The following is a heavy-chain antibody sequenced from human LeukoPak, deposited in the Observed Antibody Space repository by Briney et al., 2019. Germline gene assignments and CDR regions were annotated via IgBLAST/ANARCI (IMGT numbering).Heavy chain of an antibody. V-gene: IGHV1-18*01. Sequence: GASVKVSCKASGYTFTSHGISWVRQAPGQGLEWMGWISGYNGDTNYAQKLQGRVTMTRDTSTSTAYMELRSLRSDDTAVYYCARDGSGTYYPAGVGWFDPWGQGTLVTVSS. CDR1: GYTFTSHG. J-gene: IGHJ5*02. CDR3: ARDGSGTYYPAGVGWFDP. D-gene: IGHD3-10*01. CDR2: ISGYNGDT.